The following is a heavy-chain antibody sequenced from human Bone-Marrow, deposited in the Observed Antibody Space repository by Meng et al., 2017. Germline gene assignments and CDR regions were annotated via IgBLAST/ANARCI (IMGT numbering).Heavy chain of an antibody. Sequence: GESLKISCAASGFTSSYAWMSWGRQAPGKGLEWGGRIKSKSDGGTTDYAASVKGRFTSSRDDSKNTLDLQMNRMKTEDTAVYYCAKDTGYSSGWGGYWGQGTLVTVSS. J-gene: IGHJ4*02. V-gene: IGHV3-15*01. CDR1: GFTSSYAW. CDR2: IKSKSDGGTT. D-gene: IGHD6-19*01. CDR3: AKDTGYSSGWGGY.